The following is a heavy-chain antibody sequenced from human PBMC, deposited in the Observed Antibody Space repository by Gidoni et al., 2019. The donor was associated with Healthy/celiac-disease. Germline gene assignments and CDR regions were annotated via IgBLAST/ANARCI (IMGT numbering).Heavy chain of an antibody. Sequence: QVQLQQWGAGLLKPSETLSLTCAVYGGSFSGYYWSWIRQPPGKGLEWIGEINHSGSTNYNPSLKSRVTISVDTSKNQFSLKLSSVTAADTAVYYCARRSNYRVFDYWGQGTLVTVSS. CDR2: INHSGST. V-gene: IGHV4-34*01. J-gene: IGHJ4*02. CDR3: ARRSNYRVFDY. D-gene: IGHD4-4*01. CDR1: GGSFSGYY.